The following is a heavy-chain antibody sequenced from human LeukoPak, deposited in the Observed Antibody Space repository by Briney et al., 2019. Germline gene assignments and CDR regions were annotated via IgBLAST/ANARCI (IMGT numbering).Heavy chain of an antibody. Sequence: GGTLRLTCAAYEFTLSSYAMQLVRQVPGKGLEWVAVISYDGSNKYYADSVKGRFTISRDNSRNTLYLQMNSLRAEDTAVYYCARVPLRSPSGFDYWGQGTLVTVSS. CDR3: ARVPLRSPSGFDY. V-gene: IGHV3-30-3*01. CDR1: EFTLSSYA. D-gene: IGHD4-17*01. J-gene: IGHJ4*02. CDR2: ISYDGSNK.